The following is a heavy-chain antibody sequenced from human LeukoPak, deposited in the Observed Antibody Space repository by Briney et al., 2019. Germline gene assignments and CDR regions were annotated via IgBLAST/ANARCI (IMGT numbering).Heavy chain of an antibody. CDR1: GFTFTNYA. D-gene: IGHD3-22*01. Sequence: GGSLRLSCAASGFTFTNYAMTWVRQAPGKGPECVSATSGGGDHTYYADSVKGRFTISRDNSRNTLYLQMDSLRAEDTAVYYCAKLFYDITGYSPYFDYWGLGTLVAVSS. J-gene: IGHJ4*02. CDR2: TSGGGDHT. CDR3: AKLFYDITGYSPYFDY. V-gene: IGHV3-23*01.